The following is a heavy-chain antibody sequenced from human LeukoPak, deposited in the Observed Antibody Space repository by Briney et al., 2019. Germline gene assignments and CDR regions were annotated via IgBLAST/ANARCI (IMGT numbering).Heavy chain of an antibody. V-gene: IGHV4-34*12. Sequence: ASETLSLTCVVYGESFSGYYWTWIRQPPGKGLEWIGEIIDTGSTKYNSSLKSRVTISVDTSKNEFSLNLTSVTAADTAIYYCARGLASGYPPIPFDYWGQGTLVTVSS. CDR2: IIDTGST. D-gene: IGHD3-3*01. J-gene: IGHJ4*02. CDR3: ARGLASGYPPIPFDY. CDR1: GESFSGYY.